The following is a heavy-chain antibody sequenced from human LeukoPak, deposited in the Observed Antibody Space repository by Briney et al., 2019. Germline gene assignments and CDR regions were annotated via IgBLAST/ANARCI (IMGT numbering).Heavy chain of an antibody. J-gene: IGHJ4*02. D-gene: IGHD5-18*01. Sequence: PGGSLRLSCAASGFTFSSFGMHWVRQAPGKGLEWVAIISYDGSNKYYADSVKGRFTISRDNSKNTLYLQMNSLRAEDTAVYYCAKPQGDTAMVYDYWGQGTLVTVSS. CDR2: ISYDGSNK. CDR1: GFTFSSFG. CDR3: AKPQGDTAMVYDY. V-gene: IGHV3-30*18.